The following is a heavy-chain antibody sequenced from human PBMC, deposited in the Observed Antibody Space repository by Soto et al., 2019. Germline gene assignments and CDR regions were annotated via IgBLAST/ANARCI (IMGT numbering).Heavy chain of an antibody. CDR1: VGSISSSSYY. Sequence: SETLSLTCTFSVGSISSSSYYCGWIRQPPWKGLEWIGSIYYSGSTYYNPSLKSRVTISVDTSKNQFSLKLSSVTAADTAVYYYATQLEKANYYGSGSYYNHNWFEPLGQGTLVIVSS. CDR2: IYYSGST. D-gene: IGHD3-10*01. V-gene: IGHV4-39*01. J-gene: IGHJ5*02. CDR3: ATQLEKANYYGSGSYYNHNWFEP.